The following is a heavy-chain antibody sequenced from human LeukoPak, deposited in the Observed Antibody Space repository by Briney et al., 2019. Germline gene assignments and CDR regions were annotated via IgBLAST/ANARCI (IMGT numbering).Heavy chain of an antibody. Sequence: PSETLSLTCTVSGGSISSSTYYWGWIRQPPGKGLEWIGSIYYSGSTYYNPSLKSRLTISVDTSKNQFSLKLSSVTAADTAVYFCARLAPGWNCFDPWGLGTLVTVSS. J-gene: IGHJ5*02. D-gene: IGHD5-12*01. V-gene: IGHV4-39*01. CDR3: ARLAPGWNCFDP. CDR2: IYYSGST. CDR1: GGSISSSTYY.